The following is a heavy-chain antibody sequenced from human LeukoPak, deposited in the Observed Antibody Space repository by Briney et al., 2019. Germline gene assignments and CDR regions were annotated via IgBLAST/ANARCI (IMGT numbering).Heavy chain of an antibody. D-gene: IGHD1/OR15-1a*01. J-gene: IGHJ4*02. V-gene: IGHV3-30*18. CDR3: AKVNNYDDY. CDR1: GFTFSTFG. Sequence: GRSLRLSCAASGFTFSTFGIHWVRQAPGKGLEWVAAISPDGNSEYYADSERGRFTISRDNSKNMIYLQMNSLRGEDSAVYYCAKVNNYDDYWGQGTLVTVSS. CDR2: ISPDGNSE.